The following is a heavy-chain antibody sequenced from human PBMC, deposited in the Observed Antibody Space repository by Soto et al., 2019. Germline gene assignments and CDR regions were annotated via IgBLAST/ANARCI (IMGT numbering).Heavy chain of an antibody. CDR1: GYTFTGYY. V-gene: IGHV1-2*02. CDR3: ARVNVVVVAATREYYFDY. J-gene: IGHJ4*02. D-gene: IGHD2-15*01. CDR2: INPNSGGT. Sequence: ASVKGSCKASGYTFTGYYMHWGRQAPGQGLEWMGWINPNSGGTNYAQKFQGRVTMTRDTSISTAYMELSRLRSDDTAVYYCARVNVVVVAATREYYFDYWGQGTLVTVSS.